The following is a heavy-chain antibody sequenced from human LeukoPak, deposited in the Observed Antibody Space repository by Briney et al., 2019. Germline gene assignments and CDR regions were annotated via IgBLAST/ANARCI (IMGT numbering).Heavy chain of an antibody. J-gene: IGHJ4*02. CDR1: GFTFSSHS. D-gene: IGHD5-24*01. CDR2: ISSSRSYI. V-gene: IGHV3-21*01. Sequence: GGSLRLSCAASGFTFSSHSMNWVRQAPGKGLEWVSSISSSRSYIYYADSLKGRFTISRDNAKNSLYLQMNSLRVEDTAVYYCARDGYNLRGFDYWGQGTLVTASS. CDR3: ARDGYNLRGFDY.